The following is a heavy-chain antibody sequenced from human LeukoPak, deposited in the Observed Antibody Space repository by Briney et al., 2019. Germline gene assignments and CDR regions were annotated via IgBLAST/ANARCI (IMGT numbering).Heavy chain of an antibody. J-gene: IGHJ6*02. Sequence: PSETLSLTCTVSGGSVSSGSYYWSWIRQPPGKGLEWIGYIYYSGSTNYNPSLKSRVTISVDTSKNQFSLKLSSVTAADTAVYYCARNSYYDHLNHYYYGMDVWGQGTTVTVSS. CDR1: GGSVSSGSYY. D-gene: IGHD3-3*01. CDR3: ARNSYYDHLNHYYYGMDV. V-gene: IGHV4-61*01. CDR2: IYYSGST.